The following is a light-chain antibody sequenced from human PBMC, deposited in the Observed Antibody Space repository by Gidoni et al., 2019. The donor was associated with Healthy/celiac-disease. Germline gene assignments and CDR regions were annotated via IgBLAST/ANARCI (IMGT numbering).Light chain of an antibody. V-gene: IGLV3-1*01. CDR3: QAWDSSTVV. CDR1: KLGDKY. CDR2: QDS. Sequence: SYERTQPPSVSVSPGQTASITCSGDKLGDKYACWYQQKPGQSPVLVSYQDSKRPSGIPERFSGSNSGNTATLTISGTQAMDEADYYCQAWDSSTVVFGGGTKLTVL. J-gene: IGLJ2*01.